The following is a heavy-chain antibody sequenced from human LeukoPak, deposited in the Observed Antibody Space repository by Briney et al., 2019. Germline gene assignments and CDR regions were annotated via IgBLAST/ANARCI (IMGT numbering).Heavy chain of an antibody. CDR3: ARDEGSLYCSSTSCYGFDY. V-gene: IGHV3-33*01. D-gene: IGHD2-2*01. J-gene: IGHJ4*02. CDR2: IWYDGSNK. Sequence: GRSLRLSCAASGFTFSSYGMHWVRQAPGKGLEWVAVIWYDGSNKCYADSVKGRFTISRDNSKNTLYLQMNSLRAEDTAVYYCARDEGSLYCSSTSCYGFDYWGQGTLVTVSS. CDR1: GFTFSSYG.